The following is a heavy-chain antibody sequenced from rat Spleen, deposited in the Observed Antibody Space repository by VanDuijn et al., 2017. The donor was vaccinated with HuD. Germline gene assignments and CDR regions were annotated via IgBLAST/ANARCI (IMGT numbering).Heavy chain of an antibody. CDR3: ARRDGGYSDY. Sequence: EVQLVESGGGLVQPGRSLKLSCAASGFTFSDYYMAWVRQAPKKGLEWVASISYEGSGTYYGDSVKGRFTISRDNAKSTLSLQMNSLRSEDTATYYCARRDGGYSDYWGQGVMVTVSS. CDR1: GFTFSDYY. D-gene: IGHD1-11*01. J-gene: IGHJ2*01. V-gene: IGHV5-22*01. CDR2: ISYEGSGT.